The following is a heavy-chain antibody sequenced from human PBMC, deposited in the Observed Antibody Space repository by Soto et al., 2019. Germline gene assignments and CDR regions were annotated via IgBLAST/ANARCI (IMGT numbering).Heavy chain of an antibody. CDR2: IIPIFGTA. V-gene: IGHV1-69*13. D-gene: IGHD6-6*01. CDR3: ASLSIAASFDY. CDR1: GGTLSSYA. Sequence: ASVKVSCKASGGTLSSYAISWVRQAPGQGLEWMGGIIPIFGTANYAQKFQGRVTITADESTSAAYMELSSLRSEDTAVYYCASLSIAASFDYWGQGTLVTVSS. J-gene: IGHJ4*02.